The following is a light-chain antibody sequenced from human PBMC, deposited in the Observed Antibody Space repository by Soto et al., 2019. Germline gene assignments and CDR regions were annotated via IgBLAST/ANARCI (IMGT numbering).Light chain of an antibody. J-gene: IGKJ2*01. V-gene: IGKV1-39*01. CDR1: QSILAY. CDR2: SAS. Sequence: IQMTQSPSSLSASVGGRVTITCRASQSILAYLNWYQVKLGKPPRLLIFSASNLQSGVPPRFNGSGSGTDFALTIGGVEPDDAATYYCQQTYATAFTFGQGTKL. CDR3: QQTYATAFT.